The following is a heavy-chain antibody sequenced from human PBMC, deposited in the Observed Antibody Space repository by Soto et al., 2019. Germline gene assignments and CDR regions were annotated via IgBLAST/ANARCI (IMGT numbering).Heavy chain of an antibody. J-gene: IGHJ3*02. D-gene: IGHD2-15*01. Sequence: QVQLVQSGAEVTKPGSSVKVSCKASGGTFSSYAISWVRQAPGQGLEWMGGIIPIFGTANYAQKFQGRVTITADKSTSTAYMELSSLRSEDTAVYYCARGGAVVAATSDAFDIWGQGTMVTVSS. V-gene: IGHV1-69*06. CDR1: GGTFSSYA. CDR2: IIPIFGTA. CDR3: ARGGAVVAATSDAFDI.